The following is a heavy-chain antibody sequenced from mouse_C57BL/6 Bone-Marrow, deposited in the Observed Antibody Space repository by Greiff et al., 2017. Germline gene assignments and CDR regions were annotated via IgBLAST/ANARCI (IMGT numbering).Heavy chain of an antibody. CDR1: GFNIKDDY. D-gene: IGHD2-1*01. CDR3: TTIYYGNYWFAY. Sequence: EVKVVESGAELVRPGASVKLSCTASGFNIKDDYMHWVKQRPEQGLEWIGWIDPENGDTEYASKFQGKATITADTSSNTAYLQLSSLTSEDTAVYYCTTIYYGNYWFAYWGQGTLVTVSA. J-gene: IGHJ3*01. CDR2: IDPENGDT. V-gene: IGHV14-4*01.